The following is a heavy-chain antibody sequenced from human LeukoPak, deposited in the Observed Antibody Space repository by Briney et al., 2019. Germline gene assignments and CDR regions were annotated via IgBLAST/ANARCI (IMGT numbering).Heavy chain of an antibody. D-gene: IGHD5-24*01. Sequence: GSLRLSCAASGFTFSSYAMSWVRQAPGKGLEWVSAISGSGGSTYYADPVKGRFTISRDNAKNTLYLQMNSLTAEDTAVYYCASPDGYTFSWYAMDVWGKGTTVAVSS. CDR1: GFTFSSYA. V-gene: IGHV3-23*01. CDR2: ISGSGGST. J-gene: IGHJ6*04. CDR3: ASPDGYTFSWYAMDV.